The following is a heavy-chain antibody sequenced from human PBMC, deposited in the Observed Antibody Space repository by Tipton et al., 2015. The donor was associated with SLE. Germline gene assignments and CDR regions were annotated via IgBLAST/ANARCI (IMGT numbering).Heavy chain of an antibody. D-gene: IGHD1-1*01. CDR2: IYTSGST. CDR1: GGSISSGSYY. Sequence: TLSLTCTVSGGSISSGSYYWSWIRQPAGKGLEWIGRIYTSGSTNYNPSLKSRVTISVDTSKNQFSLKLSSVTAADTAVYYCARLRTGTTIGFWFDYWGQGTLVTVSS. V-gene: IGHV4-61*02. CDR3: ARLRTGTTIGFWFDY. J-gene: IGHJ4*02.